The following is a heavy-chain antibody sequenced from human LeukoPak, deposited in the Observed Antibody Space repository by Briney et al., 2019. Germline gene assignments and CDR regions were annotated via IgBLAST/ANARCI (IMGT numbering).Heavy chain of an antibody. CDR3: ATQLIYDSRNNGFAP. CDR2: INHSGST. V-gene: IGHV4-39*01. D-gene: IGHD3-22*01. CDR1: GGSISSSSYY. Sequence: SETLSLTCTVSGGSISSSSYYWGWIRQPPGKGLEWTGEINHSGSTNYNPSLKSRVTISVDTSKNQFSLKLSSVTAADTAVYYCATQLIYDSRNNGFAPWGKETRVTVPS. J-gene: IGHJ5*02.